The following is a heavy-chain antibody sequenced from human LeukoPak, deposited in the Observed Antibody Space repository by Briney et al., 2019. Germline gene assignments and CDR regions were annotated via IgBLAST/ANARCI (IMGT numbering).Heavy chain of an antibody. J-gene: IGHJ4*02. CDR1: GFTVSTTY. CDR2: IYSGTTT. Sequence: GGSLRLSCAVSGFTVSTTYMSWIRQAPGEGLKWVSVIYSGTTTYYADSVKGRFTISRDNSKNTLFLQMNSLRAEDAAVYYCAGGNDYVRYWGQGTLVTVSS. V-gene: IGHV3-66*01. CDR3: AGGNDYVRY. D-gene: IGHD1-1*01.